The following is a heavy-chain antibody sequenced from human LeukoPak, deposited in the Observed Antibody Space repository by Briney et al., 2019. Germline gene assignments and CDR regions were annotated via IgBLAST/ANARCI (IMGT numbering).Heavy chain of an antibody. V-gene: IGHV4-59*01. J-gene: IGHJ5*02. CDR1: GCSMSAYD. D-gene: IGHD4-17*01. CDR2: IHYSGST. Sequence: SETLTLTCTVSGCSMSAYDESALRQPPGKGLEWIGYIHYSGSTNYNPSLKSRVTISVDTSKNQFSLKLSSVTAADTAVFYCARAGDGDYVHWFDDWGQGTLVTVSS. CDR3: ARAGDGDYVHWFDD.